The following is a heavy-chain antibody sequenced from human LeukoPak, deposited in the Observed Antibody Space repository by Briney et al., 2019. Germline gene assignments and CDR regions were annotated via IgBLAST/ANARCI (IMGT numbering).Heavy chain of an antibody. D-gene: IGHD3-9*01. CDR2: IRSSGSTK. J-gene: IGHJ4*02. CDR3: ARDRRDILTGYYDY. CDR1: GFTFSSYE. V-gene: IGHV3-48*03. Sequence: GGSLRFPCAAPGFTFSSYEMNWVRQAPGKGLEGVSYIRSSGSTKYYADSVKGRFTISRDNAKNSLYLQMNSLRAEDTAVYYCARDRRDILTGYYDYWGQGTLVTVSS.